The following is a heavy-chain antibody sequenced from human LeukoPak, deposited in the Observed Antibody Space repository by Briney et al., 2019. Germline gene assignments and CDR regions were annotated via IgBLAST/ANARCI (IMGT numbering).Heavy chain of an antibody. CDR3: ARASIVVPAAIFRLDY. CDR2: INPSGGST. CDR1: GYTFTSYY. J-gene: IGHJ4*02. V-gene: IGHV1-46*01. Sequence: ASVKVSCKASGYTFTSYYMLWVREAPGQGLEWRGIINPSGGSTRYAQKFKGRGTMTRDTSMSTVYMELSSLRSEDTAVYYCARASIVVPAAIFRLDYWGQGTLVTVSS. D-gene: IGHD2-2*01.